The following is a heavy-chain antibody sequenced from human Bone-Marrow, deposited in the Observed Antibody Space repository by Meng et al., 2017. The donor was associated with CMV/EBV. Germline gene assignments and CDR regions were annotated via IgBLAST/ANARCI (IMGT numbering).Heavy chain of an antibody. V-gene: IGHV1-18*01. J-gene: IGHJ4*02. CDR3: ATVGFWGDYFDH. CDR2: ISGYNGNT. D-gene: IGHD3-16*01. Sequence: ASVKVSCKASGVTFDSYGITWARQAPGQGLEWMGWISGYNGNTNYAQKFQDRLTMTTNTSSPTAYMEPRSLRSDDTAVYYCATVGFWGDYFDHWGPGSLVTVSS. CDR1: GVTFDSYG.